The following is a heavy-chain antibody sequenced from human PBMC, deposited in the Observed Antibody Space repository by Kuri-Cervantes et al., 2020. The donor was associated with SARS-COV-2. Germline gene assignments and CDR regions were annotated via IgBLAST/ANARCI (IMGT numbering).Heavy chain of an antibody. D-gene: IGHD1-26*01. V-gene: IGHV4-61*09. J-gene: IGHJ5*02. CDR1: GGSISSGSYY. Sequence: SETLTLTCTVFGGSISSGSYYWSWIRQPAGKGLEWIGHIYTSGSTNYNPSLKSRVTISVDTSKNQFSLKLSSVTAADTAVYYCAREWELLRGWFDPWGQGTLVTVSS. CDR3: AREWELLRGWFDP. CDR2: IYTSGST.